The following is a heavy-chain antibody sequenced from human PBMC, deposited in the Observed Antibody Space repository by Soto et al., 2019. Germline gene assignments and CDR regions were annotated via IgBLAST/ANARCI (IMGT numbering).Heavy chain of an antibody. D-gene: IGHD1-20*01. CDR2: IERDDDDK. CDR1: GFSLTSPGTC. CDR3: ARSIRGPRRFNGMDV. J-gene: IGHJ6*02. Sequence: SGPALVNPXGPLTVTCTFSGFSLTSPGTCVSWIRQSPEKALEWLALIERDDDDKYYSTSLKTRLTISKDTRKNQVVLTMANMDPADTATYYCARSIRGPRRFNGMDVWGQGTTVTVSS. V-gene: IGHV2-70*13.